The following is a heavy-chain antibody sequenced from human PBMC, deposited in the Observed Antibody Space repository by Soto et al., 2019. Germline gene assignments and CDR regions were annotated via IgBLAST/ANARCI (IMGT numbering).Heavy chain of an antibody. V-gene: IGHV3-30-3*01. D-gene: IGHD3-10*01. CDR2: ISYDGSNK. J-gene: IGHJ5*02. CDR1: GFTFSSYA. Sequence: SLRLSCAASGFTFSSYAMHWVRQAPGKGLEWVAVISYDGSNKYYADSVKGRFTISRDNSKNTLYLQMNSLRAEDTAVYYCAREPRAMVRGVIIRDKNWFDPWGQGTLVTVSS. CDR3: AREPRAMVRGVIIRDKNWFDP.